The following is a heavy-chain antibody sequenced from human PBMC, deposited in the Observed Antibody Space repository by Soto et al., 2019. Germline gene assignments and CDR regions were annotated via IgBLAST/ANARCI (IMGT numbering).Heavy chain of an antibody. CDR2: INHSGST. D-gene: IGHD2-2*01. J-gene: IGHJ4*02. Sequence: QVQLQQWGAGLLKPSETLSLTCAVYGGSFSGYYWSWIRQPPGKGLEWIGEINHSGSTNYNPSLKSRVTISVDTSKNQFSLKLSSVTAADTAVYYCARVGRYCSSTSCYSFDWWGQGTLVTVSS. CDR1: GGSFSGYY. CDR3: ARVGRYCSSTSCYSFDW. V-gene: IGHV4-34*01.